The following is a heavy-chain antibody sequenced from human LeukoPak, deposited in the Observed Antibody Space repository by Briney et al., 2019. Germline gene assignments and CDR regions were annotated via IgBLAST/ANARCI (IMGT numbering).Heavy chain of an antibody. J-gene: IGHJ4*02. CDR3: ARQDSSTWYGFYFDC. D-gene: IGHD6-13*01. Sequence: PSETLSLTCTVSGGSISSSSYYWGWIRQPPGKGLEWIGSIYYSGSTYYNPSLKSRVTISVDTSKNQFSLKLSSVTAADTAVYYCARQDSSTWYGFYFDCWGQGALVTVSS. V-gene: IGHV4-39*07. CDR2: IYYSGST. CDR1: GGSISSSSYY.